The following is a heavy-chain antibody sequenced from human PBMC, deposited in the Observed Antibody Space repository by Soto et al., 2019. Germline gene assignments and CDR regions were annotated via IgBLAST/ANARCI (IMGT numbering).Heavy chain of an antibody. CDR2: IYSSENT. V-gene: IGHV4-39*01. Sequence: SETLSLTCTVSGGSVSSSSYSWGWIRQSPGKGLEWIGTIYSSENTYYNPSLLSRVTISVDTSKNEFSLRLGSVTAADTAVYYCARRSGPGFDYWGQGTLVTVSS. CDR3: ARRSGPGFDY. CDR1: GGSVSSSSYS. J-gene: IGHJ4*02.